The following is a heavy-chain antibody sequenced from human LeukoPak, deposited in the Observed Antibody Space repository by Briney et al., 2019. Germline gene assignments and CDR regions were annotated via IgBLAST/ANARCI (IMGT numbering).Heavy chain of an antibody. V-gene: IGHV3-23*01. J-gene: IGHJ4*02. CDR3: AKRGVVIRVILVGFHKEAYYFDS. CDR1: GLPRSLSV. CDR2: ISDSGGGT. Sequence: GGALTLPCALSGLPRSLSVMRKIGQAARNVQQWVAGISDSGGGTYYADSVKGRFTISRDNPKNTLYLQMNSLRAENTAVYFCAKRGVVIRVILVGFHKEAYYFDSWGQGALVTVSS. D-gene: IGHD3-22*01.